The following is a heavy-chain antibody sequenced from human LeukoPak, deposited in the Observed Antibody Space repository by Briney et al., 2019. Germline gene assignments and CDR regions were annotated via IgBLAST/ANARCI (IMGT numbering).Heavy chain of an antibody. D-gene: IGHD3-10*01. CDR1: GGSFSGYY. V-gene: IGHV4-34*01. Sequence: PSETLSLTCAVYGGSFSGYYWSWIRQPPGKGLEWIGEINHSGSTNYNPSLKSRVTISVDTSKNQFSLKLSSVTAADTAVYYFARWPVGELSYWGQGTLVTVSS. CDR3: ARWPVGELSY. CDR2: INHSGST. J-gene: IGHJ4*02.